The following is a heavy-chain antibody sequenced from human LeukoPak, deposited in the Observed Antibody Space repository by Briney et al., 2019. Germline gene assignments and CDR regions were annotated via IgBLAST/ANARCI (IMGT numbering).Heavy chain of an antibody. V-gene: IGHV4-34*01. D-gene: IGHD5-12*01. J-gene: IGHJ4*02. CDR1: GGSFSGYY. CDR3: ARGRPIVWWLRGGYFDY. Sequence: PSETLPLTCAVYGGSFSGYYWSWIRQPPGKGLEWIGEINHSGSTNYNPSLKSRVTISVDTSKNQFSLKLSSVTAADTAVYYCARGRPIVWWLRGGYFDYWGQGTLVTVSS. CDR2: INHSGST.